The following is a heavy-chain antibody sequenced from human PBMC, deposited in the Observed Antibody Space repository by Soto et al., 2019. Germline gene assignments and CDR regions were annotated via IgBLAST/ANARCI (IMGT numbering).Heavy chain of an antibody. CDR2: IFWDNAQ. J-gene: IGHJ5*02. Sequence: QITLTESGPTLVEPTQTLTLTCTFSGLSLTNRGVAVRWIRQPPGKALEWLAVIFWDNAQDDSPSLKNRHTITKDIATSQVLLQTTTMDPVDRGAYFCPLSAGVSVPPRRVRSVPLDHWGQGTLVTVSS. CDR3: PLSAGVSVPPRRVRSVPLDH. D-gene: IGHD6-19*01. CDR1: GLSLTNRGVA. V-gene: IGHV2-5*02.